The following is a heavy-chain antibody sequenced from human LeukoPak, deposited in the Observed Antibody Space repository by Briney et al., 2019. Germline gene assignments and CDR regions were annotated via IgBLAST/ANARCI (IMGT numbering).Heavy chain of an antibody. CDR1: GFTFSNAW. D-gene: IGHD2-21*02. Sequence: GGSLRLSCAASGFTFSNAWMTWVRQAPGKGLEWVGRIKSKTDGGTTDYAARVKGRFTISRDDSKNSLYLQMNSLKTEDTAVYYCARGVVVTAIYYYYGMDVWGQGTTVTVSS. V-gene: IGHV3-15*01. J-gene: IGHJ6*02. CDR3: ARGVVVTAIYYYYGMDV. CDR2: IKSKTDGGTT.